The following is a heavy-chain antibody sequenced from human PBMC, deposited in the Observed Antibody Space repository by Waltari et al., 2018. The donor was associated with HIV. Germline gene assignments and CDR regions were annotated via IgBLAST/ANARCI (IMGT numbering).Heavy chain of an antibody. D-gene: IGHD1-26*01. V-gene: IGHV5-51*01. CDR1: GYSFTSYC. J-gene: IGHJ3*02. CDR3: ARHDEGELVGAQGAFDI. Sequence: EVQLVQSGAEVKKSGESLKISCKGSGYSFTSYCTGWVVPMPGKGLEWMGIIYPGDSDTRYSPSFQGQVTISADKSISTAYLQWSSLKASDTAMYYCARHDEGELVGAQGAFDIWGQGTMVTVSS. CDR2: IYPGDSDT.